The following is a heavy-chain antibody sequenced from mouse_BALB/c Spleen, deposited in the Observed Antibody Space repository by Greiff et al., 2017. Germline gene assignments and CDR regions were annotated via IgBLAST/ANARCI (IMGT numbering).Heavy chain of an antibody. D-gene: IGHD1-2*01. CDR1: GFTFSDYY. V-gene: IGHV5-4*02. CDR3: ARGGLLRPSWFAY. J-gene: IGHJ3*01. Sequence: EVQGVESGGGLVKPGGSLKLSCAASGFTFSDYYMYWVRQTPEKRLEWVATISDGGSYTYYPDSVKGRFTISRDNAKNNLYLQMSSLKSEDTAMYYCARGGLLRPSWFAYWGQGTLVTVSA. CDR2: ISDGGSYT.